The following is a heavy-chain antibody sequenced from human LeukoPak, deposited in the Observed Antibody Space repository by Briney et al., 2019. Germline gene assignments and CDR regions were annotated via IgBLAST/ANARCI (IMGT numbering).Heavy chain of an antibody. D-gene: IGHD2-8*01. CDR3: ARRTRVRDIVLSRPNAFDI. V-gene: IGHV4-34*01. CDR1: GGSFSGYY. Sequence: SETLSLTCAVYGGSFSGYYWSWIRQPPGEGLEWIGEINHSGSTNYNPSLKSRVTISVDTSKNQFSLKLSSVTAADTAVYYCARRTRVRDIVLSRPNAFDIWGQGTMVTVSS. J-gene: IGHJ3*02. CDR2: INHSGST.